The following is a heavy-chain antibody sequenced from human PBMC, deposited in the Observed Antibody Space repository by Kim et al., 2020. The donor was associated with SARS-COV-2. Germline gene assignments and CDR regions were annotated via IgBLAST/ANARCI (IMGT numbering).Heavy chain of an antibody. CDR3: ARELILPYSRSWYGEGFDY. CDR1: GGSISSSGYY. Sequence: SETLSLTCTVSGGSISSSGYYWGWIRQPPGKGLEWIGSIHYSESTYYNPSLKSRVTMSVVTSKNQFSLKLSSVTAADTAVYYCARELILPYSRSWYGEGFDYWGQGSLVTVSS. CDR2: IHYSEST. V-gene: IGHV4-39*07. J-gene: IGHJ4*02. D-gene: IGHD6-13*01.